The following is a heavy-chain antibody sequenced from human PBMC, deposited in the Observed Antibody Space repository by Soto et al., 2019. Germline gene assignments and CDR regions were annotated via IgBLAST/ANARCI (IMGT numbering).Heavy chain of an antibody. CDR3: ARAXPYYYDSSGYYRNWFDP. V-gene: IGHV1-69*13. J-gene: IGHJ5*02. CDR1: GGTFSSYA. CDR2: IIPIFGTA. Sequence: SVKVSCKASGGTFSSYAISWVRQAPGQGLEWMGGIIPIFGTANYAQKFQGRVTITADESTSTAYMELSSLRSEDTAVYYCARAXPYYYDSSGYYRNWFDPWGQGTLVTVSS. D-gene: IGHD3-22*01.